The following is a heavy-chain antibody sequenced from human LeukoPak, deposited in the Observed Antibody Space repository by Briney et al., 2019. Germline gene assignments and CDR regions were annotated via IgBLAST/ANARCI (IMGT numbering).Heavy chain of an antibody. V-gene: IGHV3-53*01. J-gene: IGHJ4*02. Sequence: GGSLRLPCVVSGFTVSSSYMSWVRQAPGKGLEWVSLIYSGGNTYYADSVKGRFTISSDNSKNTLSLQMNILRAEDTAVYYCARFSSSSHKYYFDYWGQGTLVTVSS. CDR2: IYSGGNT. D-gene: IGHD2-2*01. CDR3: ARFSSSSHKYYFDY. CDR1: GFTVSSSY.